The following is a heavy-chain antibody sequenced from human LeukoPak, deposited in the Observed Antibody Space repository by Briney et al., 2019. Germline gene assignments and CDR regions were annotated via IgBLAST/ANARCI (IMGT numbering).Heavy chain of an antibody. Sequence: KPSETLSLTCAVYGGSFSGYSWSWIRQPPGKGLEWIGEINHSGSTNYNPSLKSRVTISVDTSKNQFSLKPNSVTAADTAVYYCARRGVVPAARRQFDYWGQGTLVTVSS. CDR1: GGSFSGYS. V-gene: IGHV4-34*01. J-gene: IGHJ4*02. D-gene: IGHD2-2*01. CDR3: ARRGVVPAARRQFDY. CDR2: INHSGST.